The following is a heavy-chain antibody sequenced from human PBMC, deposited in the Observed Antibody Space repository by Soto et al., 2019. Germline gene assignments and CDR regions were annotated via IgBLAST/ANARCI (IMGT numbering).Heavy chain of an antibody. V-gene: IGHV3-33*01. CDR1: GFTFSSYG. D-gene: IGHD2-2*01. CDR3: ARGRFTCSSTSCYVYYYYGMDV. CDR2: IWYDGSNK. Sequence: GGSLRLSCAASGFTFSSYGMHWVRQAPGKGLEWVAVIWYDGSNKYYADSVKGRFTISRDNSKNTLYLQMNSLRAEDTAVYYCARGRFTCSSTSCYVYYYYGMDVWGQGTTVTGS. J-gene: IGHJ6*02.